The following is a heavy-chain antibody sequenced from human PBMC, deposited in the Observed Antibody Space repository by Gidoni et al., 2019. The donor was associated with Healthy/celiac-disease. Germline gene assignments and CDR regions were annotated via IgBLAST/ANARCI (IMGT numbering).Heavy chain of an antibody. CDR3: AKDSLWVWFGDMVY. CDR2: ISYDGSNK. D-gene: IGHD3-10*01. CDR1: GFNFGSYG. J-gene: IGHJ4*02. V-gene: IGHV3-30*18. Sequence: QVQLVESGGGVVPPGRSLGLSCAASGFNFGSYGMHWVRQAPGKGLEWVAVISYDGSNKYYADSVKGRFTISRDNSKNTLYLQMNSLRAEDTAVYYCAKDSLWVWFGDMVYWGQGTLVTVSS.